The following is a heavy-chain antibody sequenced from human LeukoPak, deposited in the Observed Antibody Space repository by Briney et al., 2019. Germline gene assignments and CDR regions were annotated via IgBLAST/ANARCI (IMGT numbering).Heavy chain of an antibody. V-gene: IGHV5-10-1*01. CDR3: ARHSGGYDY. Sequence: ASLQISCQCSGYSFTSYRLSWVREMPGEGLEGSRWIDPSNPYINYSPPFQGHVPISGDKPISTAYPQWSSLKASDTAMYYCARHSGGYDYWGQGTLVTVCS. J-gene: IGHJ4*02. CDR2: IDPSNPYI. CDR1: GYSFTSYR. D-gene: IGHD5-12*01.